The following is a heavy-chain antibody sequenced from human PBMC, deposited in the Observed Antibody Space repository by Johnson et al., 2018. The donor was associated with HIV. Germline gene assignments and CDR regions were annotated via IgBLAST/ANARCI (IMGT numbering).Heavy chain of an antibody. V-gene: IGHV3-30*04. J-gene: IGHJ3*02. CDR3: ARGGVIHDAFDI. CDR2: ISYDGSNK. CDR1: AFAFSSYV. Sequence: QLVESGGGVVQPGRSLRLSCAASAFAFSSYVMHWVRQAPGKGLEWVAVISYDGSNKYYADFVKGRFTIARDNSKNTLYLQMNSLRAEDTAVYYCARGGVIHDAFDIWGQGTMATLSS. D-gene: IGHD3-3*01.